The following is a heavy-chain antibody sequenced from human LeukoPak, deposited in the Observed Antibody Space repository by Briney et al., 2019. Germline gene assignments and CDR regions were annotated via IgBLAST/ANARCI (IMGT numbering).Heavy chain of an antibody. J-gene: IGHJ4*02. CDR2: MNPNSANT. CDR1: GHTFTSYD. V-gene: IGHV1-8*01. D-gene: IGHD3-10*01. Sequence: GASVKVSCKASGHTFTSYDINWVRQATGQGLEWMGWMNPNSANTGYAQKFQGRVSMTRNTSINTAYMELSSLRSEDTAVYYCAMRNGSGSLYFDYWGQGTLVTVSS. CDR3: AMRNGSGSLYFDY.